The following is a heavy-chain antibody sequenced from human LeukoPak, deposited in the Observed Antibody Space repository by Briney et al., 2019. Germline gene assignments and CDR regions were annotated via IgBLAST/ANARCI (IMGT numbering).Heavy chain of an antibody. CDR2: IHYSGNT. V-gene: IGHV4-59*01. CDR3: ARGGDSSGYLNHSYNGMHV. D-gene: IGHD3-22*01. J-gene: IGHJ6*02. Sequence: KTSESLSLTCIVSGGSIRNYYWNWIRQAPGKGLEWIGFIHYSGNTHYSPTRRSRVTMSVDTSQNPFSLKLTAVTAAQTAAYYCARGGDSSGYLNHSYNGMHVWRQGPTVTVSS. CDR1: GGSIRNYY.